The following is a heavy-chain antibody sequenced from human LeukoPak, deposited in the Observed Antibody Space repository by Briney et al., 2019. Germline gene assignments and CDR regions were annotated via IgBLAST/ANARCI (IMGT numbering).Heavy chain of an antibody. Sequence: GGSLRLSCTASGFTFGDYAMSWFRQAPGKGLEWVGFIRSKAYGGTTEHAASVKGRFTISRDDSKSIAYLQMNSLKTEDTAVYYCTRDQGYGDYVFDAFDIWGQGTMVTVSS. CDR1: GFTFGDYA. V-gene: IGHV3-49*03. D-gene: IGHD4-17*01. CDR2: IRSKAYGGTT. J-gene: IGHJ3*02. CDR3: TRDQGYGDYVFDAFDI.